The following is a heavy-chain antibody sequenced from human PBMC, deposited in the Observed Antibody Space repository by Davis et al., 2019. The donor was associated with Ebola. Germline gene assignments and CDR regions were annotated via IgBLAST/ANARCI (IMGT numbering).Heavy chain of an antibody. CDR3: AKDLQSDAYSPNFFEN. J-gene: IGHJ4*02. V-gene: IGHV3-7*03. CDR1: GFPFSSYW. Sequence: GESLKLPCPASGFPFSSYWMSWVRQAPGKGLEWVANVKQDEGEKNFVDSVKGRFTISRDNSKNTLFLQVHSLRADDTAVYYCAKDLQSDAYSPNFFENWGQGTLVIVSS. D-gene: IGHD5-24*01. CDR2: VKQDEGEK.